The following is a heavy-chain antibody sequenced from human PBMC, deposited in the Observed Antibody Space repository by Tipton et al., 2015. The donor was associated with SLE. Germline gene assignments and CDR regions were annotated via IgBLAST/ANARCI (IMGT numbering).Heavy chain of an antibody. V-gene: IGHV4-39*07. Sequence: TLSLTCSVSGDSITSTSYYWGWIRQPPGRGLEWIGCIYNSGNTYYNPSLQTRVTISMDTSKNQFSLRLSSVTAADTAVYYCARSRIGLGYNFDMDVWGKWISVTVPS. CDR3: ARSRIGLGYNFDMDV. CDR2: IYNSGNT. J-gene: IGHJ6*03. D-gene: IGHD7-27*01. CDR1: GDSITSTSYY.